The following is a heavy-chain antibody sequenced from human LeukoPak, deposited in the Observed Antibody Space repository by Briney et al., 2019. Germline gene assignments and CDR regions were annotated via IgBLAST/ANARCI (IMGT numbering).Heavy chain of an antibody. Sequence: SETLSLTCTVSGGSLSSGGYYWSWIRQHPGKGLEWIGYIFYSGSTYSNPSLKSRITISIDTPKNQFSLKVNSVTAADTAVYYCARPNLYYYGPFDYWGQGTLVTVSS. CDR3: ARPNLYYYGPFDY. CDR1: GGSLSSGGYY. J-gene: IGHJ4*02. CDR2: IFYSGST. D-gene: IGHD3-10*01. V-gene: IGHV4-31*03.